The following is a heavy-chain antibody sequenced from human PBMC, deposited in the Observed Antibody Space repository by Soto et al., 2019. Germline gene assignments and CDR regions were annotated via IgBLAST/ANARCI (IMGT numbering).Heavy chain of an antibody. D-gene: IGHD6-13*01. J-gene: IGHJ4*02. CDR2: IWYDGNNK. V-gene: IGHV3-33*01. Sequence: QVQLVESGGGVVQPGRSLRLSCAASGFTFSSFGMHWVSQAPGKGLEWVAVIWYDGNNKYYADSVKGRFTISRDNSKNTLYLQMNSLRVEDTAVYYCATASVAAAGTWGDYFDYWGQGTLVTVSS. CDR3: ATASVAAAGTWGDYFDY. CDR1: GFTFSSFG.